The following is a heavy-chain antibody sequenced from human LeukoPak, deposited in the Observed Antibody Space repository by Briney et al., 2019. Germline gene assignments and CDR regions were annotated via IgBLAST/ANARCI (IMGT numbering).Heavy chain of an antibody. CDR1: AFTSSDFW. J-gene: IGHJ4*02. CDR2: INQDGSEN. CDR3: TKGWSNHY. Sequence: GGSLRLSCAASAFTSSDFWVVWGRQAPGKGLEWVANINQDGSENYYVDSVKGRFTISRDNAKNSLYLQMNSLRAEDTAVYYCTKGWSNHYWGQGTLVTVST. V-gene: IGHV3-7*01. D-gene: IGHD2-8*02.